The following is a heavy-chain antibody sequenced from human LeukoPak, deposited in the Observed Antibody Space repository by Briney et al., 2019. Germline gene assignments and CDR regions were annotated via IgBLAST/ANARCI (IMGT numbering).Heavy chain of an antibody. Sequence: EASVKVSCKVSGYTLTELSMHWVRRAPGKGLEWMGGFDPEDGETIYAQKFQGRVTMTEDTSTDTAYMELSSLRSVDTAVYYCATDIDPSRDTAMVYYYYGMDVWGQGTTVTVSS. CDR3: ATDIDPSRDTAMVYYYYGMDV. D-gene: IGHD5-18*01. CDR1: GYTLTELS. J-gene: IGHJ6*02. CDR2: FDPEDGET. V-gene: IGHV1-24*01.